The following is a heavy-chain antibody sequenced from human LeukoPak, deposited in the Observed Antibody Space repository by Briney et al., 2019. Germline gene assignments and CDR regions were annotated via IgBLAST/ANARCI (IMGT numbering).Heavy chain of an antibody. V-gene: IGHV5-51*01. CDR3: ARLRWAAGDGYYFDY. CDR2: INPGNSDT. D-gene: IGHD6-13*01. Sequence: MPGESLKISCKGSGYGFTTCWIGWVRQMPGKGLEWMGVINPGNSDTRYSPSFQGQGTISADKSITTAYLQWSSLKASDTAMYYCARLRWAAGDGYYFDYWGQGTPVTVSS. J-gene: IGHJ4*02. CDR1: GYGFTTCW.